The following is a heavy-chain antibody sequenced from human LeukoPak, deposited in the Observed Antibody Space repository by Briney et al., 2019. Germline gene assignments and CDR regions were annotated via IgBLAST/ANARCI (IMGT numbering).Heavy chain of an antibody. V-gene: IGHV3-7*01. CDR2: IKDDGSEK. CDR3: TNWGDTWGLDF. D-gene: IGHD7-27*01. CDR1: GLNFRKSW. J-gene: IGHJ4*02. Sequence: GGSLRLSCAASGLNFRKSWMTWVRQAPGRGLEWVANIKDDGSEKYYVDSVKGRFTISRDSAKNSLYLQMNSLSAEDTAVYFCTNWGDTWGLDFWGQGILVSVSS.